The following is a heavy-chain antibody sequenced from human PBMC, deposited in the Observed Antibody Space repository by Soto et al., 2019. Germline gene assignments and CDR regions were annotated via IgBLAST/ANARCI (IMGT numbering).Heavy chain of an antibody. CDR2: IYYSGST. D-gene: IGHD2-15*01. J-gene: IGHJ5*02. Sequence: SETVSLTCTVSGGSLSSGNYYCSWIRQPPGKGLEWIGYIYYSGSTYYNPSLKSRVTISVDRSKNQFSLKLSSVTAADTAVYYCARVVRYCSGGSCTSWFDPSGQGTLVTVSS. CDR3: ARVVRYCSGGSCTSWFDP. CDR1: GGSLSSGNYY. V-gene: IGHV4-30-4*01.